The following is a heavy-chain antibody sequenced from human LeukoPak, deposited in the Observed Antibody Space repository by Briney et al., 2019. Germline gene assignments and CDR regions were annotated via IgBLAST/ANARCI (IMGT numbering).Heavy chain of an antibody. V-gene: IGHV3-30*04. Sequence: GGSLRLSCEASGFLLSSFAMHWVRQAPGKGPEWVATISYDGTNIYYADSVKGRFTISRDNSKSTLYLQMNGLRPEDTAVYSCARDLMGIAAVPGALGYFQYWGQGTLVIVSS. D-gene: IGHD4/OR15-4a*01. CDR3: ARDLMGIAAVPGALGYFQY. CDR2: ISYDGTNI. J-gene: IGHJ1*01. CDR1: GFLLSSFA.